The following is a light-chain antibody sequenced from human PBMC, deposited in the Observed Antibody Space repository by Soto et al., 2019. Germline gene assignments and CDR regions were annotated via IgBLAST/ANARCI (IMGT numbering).Light chain of an antibody. Sequence: QSALTQPASVSGSPGQSITISCTGTSSDVGGYNYVSWYQQLPGKAPKLMIYDVSDRPSGVSNRVSGSKSGNTASLTISGLQAEDEADYYCSSYTGRSLYVFGTGTKLSVL. CDR3: SSYTGRSLYV. V-gene: IGLV2-14*01. CDR1: SSDVGGYNY. J-gene: IGLJ1*01. CDR2: DVS.